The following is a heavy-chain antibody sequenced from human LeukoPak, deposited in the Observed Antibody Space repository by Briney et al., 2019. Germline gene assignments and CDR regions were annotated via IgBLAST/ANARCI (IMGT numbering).Heavy chain of an antibody. J-gene: IGHJ4*02. Sequence: GALNLSFAASGFPFSSYAMSWVRPAPGKGLEGVSSISSSSSYIYYADSVKGRFTISRDNAKNSLYLQMNSLRAEDTAVYYCARGGAYYYDSSGYYYIWGQGTLVTVSS. V-gene: IGHV3-21*01. CDR3: ARGGAYYYDSSGYYYI. D-gene: IGHD3-22*01. CDR2: ISSSSSYI. CDR1: GFPFSSYA.